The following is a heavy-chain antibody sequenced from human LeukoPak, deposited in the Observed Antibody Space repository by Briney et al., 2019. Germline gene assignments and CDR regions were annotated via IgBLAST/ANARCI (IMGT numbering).Heavy chain of an antibody. J-gene: IGHJ6*03. V-gene: IGHV3-53*01. CDR2: IYSGGST. CDR3: ARLYGDYVSPYYYYYMDV. Sequence: GGSLRLSCAASGFTFSSYSMSWARQAPGKGLEWVSVIYSGGSTYYADSVKGRFTISRDNSKNTLYLQMNSLRAEDTAVYYCARLYGDYVSPYYYYYMDVWGKGTTVTISS. D-gene: IGHD4-17*01. CDR1: GFTFSSYS.